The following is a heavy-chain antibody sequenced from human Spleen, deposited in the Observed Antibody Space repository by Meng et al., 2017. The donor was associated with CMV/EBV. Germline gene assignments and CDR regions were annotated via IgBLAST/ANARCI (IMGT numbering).Heavy chain of an antibody. CDR2: INHSGST. CDR3: ARWVTMVRGVISSYYYGMDV. J-gene: IGHJ6*02. CDR1: GASFSGYY. D-gene: IGHD3-10*01. Sequence: SETLSLTCAVYGASFSGYYWSWIRQPPGKGLEWIGEINHSGSTNYNPSLKSRVTISVDTSKNQFSLKLSSVTAADTAVYYCARWVTMVRGVISSYYYGMDVWGQGTTVTVSS. V-gene: IGHV4-34*01.